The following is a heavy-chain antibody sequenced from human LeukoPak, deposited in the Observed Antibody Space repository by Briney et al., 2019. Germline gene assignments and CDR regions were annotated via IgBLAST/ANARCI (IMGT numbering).Heavy chain of an antibody. CDR1: GGSISSSSYY. Sequence: SETLSLTCSVSGGSISSSSYYWGWIRQPPGKGLEWIGSIYYSGSTYYNPSLKSRVSISVDTSKNQFSLKLSSVTAADTAVYYCARGARAREWELPDNWFDPWGQGTLVAVYS. D-gene: IGHD1-26*01. CDR3: ARGARAREWELPDNWFDP. CDR2: IYYSGST. J-gene: IGHJ5*02. V-gene: IGHV4-39*07.